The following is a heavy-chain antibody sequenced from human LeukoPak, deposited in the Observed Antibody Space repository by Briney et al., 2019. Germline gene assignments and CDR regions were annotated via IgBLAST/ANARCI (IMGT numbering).Heavy chain of an antibody. D-gene: IGHD4-11*01. CDR3: ARDPDRPTVTANVYYYYYGMDV. V-gene: IGHV3-30-3*01. CDR1: GFTFSSYA. CDR2: ISYDGSNK. J-gene: IGHJ6*02. Sequence: PGRSLRLSCAASGFTFSSYAMHWVRQAPGKGLEWVAVISYDGSNKYYADSVKGRFTISRDNSKNTLYLQMNSLRAEDAAVYYCARDPDRPTVTANVYYYYYGMDVWGQGTTVTVSS.